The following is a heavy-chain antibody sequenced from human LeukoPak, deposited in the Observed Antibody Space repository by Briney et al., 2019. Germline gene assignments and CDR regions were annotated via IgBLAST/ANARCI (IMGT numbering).Heavy chain of an antibody. CDR1: GFTFNYYW. CDR3: ARERYLAAAGRVFDY. V-gene: IGHV3-7*01. J-gene: IGHJ4*02. CDR2: IQQDGSEK. Sequence: GGSLRLSCAASGFTFNYYWLTWVRQAPGKGLEWVANIQQDGSEKYYVDSVKGRFTISRDNAKNSLYLQMNSLRAEDTAVYYCARERYLAAAGRVFDYWGQGTLVTVSS. D-gene: IGHD6-13*01.